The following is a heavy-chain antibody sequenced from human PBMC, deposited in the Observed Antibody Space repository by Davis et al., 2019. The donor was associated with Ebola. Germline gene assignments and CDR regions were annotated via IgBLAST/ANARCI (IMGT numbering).Heavy chain of an antibody. CDR2: INPMSGTT. J-gene: IGHJ6*03. D-gene: IGHD3-3*01. CDR3: ARGTFSTFAVIITGTFYYYMDV. Sequence: SVKVSCKAPGGTFNNYAITWVRQAPGQGLEWMGGINPMSGTTNFAQQFQGRVTITADESTNTAYMEMSSLRSEDTAVYFCARGTFSTFAVIITGTFYYYMDVWGTGTTVTVSS. V-gene: IGHV1-69*13. CDR1: GGTFNNYA.